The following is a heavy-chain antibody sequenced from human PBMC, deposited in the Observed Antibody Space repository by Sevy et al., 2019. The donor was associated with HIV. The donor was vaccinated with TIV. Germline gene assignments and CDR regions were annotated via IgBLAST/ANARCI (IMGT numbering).Heavy chain of an antibody. V-gene: IGHV3-21*01. CDR3: ARNNCSITNCYMGDAFDI. Sequence: GGSLRLSCAASGFTFSSYTMNWVRQAPGKGLEWVSPISSISNYIYYADSVKGRFTVSRDNAKNSLYLQINSLRAEDTAVYYCARNNCSITNCYMGDAFDIWGQGTMVTVSS. CDR2: ISSISNYI. CDR1: GFTFSSYT. D-gene: IGHD2-2*02. J-gene: IGHJ3*02.